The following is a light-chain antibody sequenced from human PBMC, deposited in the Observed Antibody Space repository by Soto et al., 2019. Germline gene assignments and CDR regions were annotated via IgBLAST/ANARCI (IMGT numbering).Light chain of an antibody. CDR3: QQRTNWRIT. CDR1: QSVSSS. V-gene: IGKV3-11*01. CDR2: DIS. J-gene: IGKJ5*01. Sequence: EIVLTQSPAILSLPPGERATLSCSASQSVSSSLAWYQQKPGQAPRLLIYDISNSATDIPPRFSGSGSGTDFTLTISSLEPEDFAVYYCQQRTNWRITFGQGTRLDIK.